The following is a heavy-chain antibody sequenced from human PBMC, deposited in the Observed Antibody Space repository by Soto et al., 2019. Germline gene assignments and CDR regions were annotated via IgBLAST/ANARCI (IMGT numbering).Heavy chain of an antibody. J-gene: IGHJ6*02. CDR2: ISSNGGST. CDR1: GFTFSSYA. Sequence: GGSLRLSCSASGFTFSSYAMHWVRQAPGKGLEYVSAISSNGGSTYYADSVKGRFTISRDNSKNTLYLQMSSLRAEDTAVYYCVKDTSDLLWFGELSSPPYYYYGMDVWGQGTTVTVSS. CDR3: VKDTSDLLWFGELSSPPYYYYGMDV. V-gene: IGHV3-64D*08. D-gene: IGHD3-10*01.